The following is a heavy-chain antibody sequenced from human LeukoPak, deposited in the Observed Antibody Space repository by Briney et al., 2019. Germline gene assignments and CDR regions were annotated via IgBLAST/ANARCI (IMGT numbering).Heavy chain of an antibody. J-gene: IGHJ4*02. D-gene: IGHD3-10*01. V-gene: IGHV1-69*13. CDR1: GGTFSSYG. Sequence: GASVKVSCKASGGTFSSYGISWVRQAPGQGLEWMGGIIPIFGMSNYAQKFQGRVTITADESTSTAYMELSSLRSEDTAVYYCARDVFGLDYWGQGTLVTVSS. CDR3: ARDVFGLDY. CDR2: IIPIFGMS.